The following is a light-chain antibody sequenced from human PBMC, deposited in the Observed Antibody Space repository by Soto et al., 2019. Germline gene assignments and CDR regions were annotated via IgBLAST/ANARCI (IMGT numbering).Light chain of an antibody. V-gene: IGKV1-5*03. CDR1: QNINIL. Sequence: DLQMTQSPSTLSASVGDSVTITCRASQNINILLAWYQQKPGKAPKLLIYKASTLESGVPSRFSGSGSGTEFTLTISSLQPDESATYDCQQYNGLPTWTFGQGTKVEMK. CDR2: KAS. J-gene: IGKJ1*01. CDR3: QQYNGLPTWT.